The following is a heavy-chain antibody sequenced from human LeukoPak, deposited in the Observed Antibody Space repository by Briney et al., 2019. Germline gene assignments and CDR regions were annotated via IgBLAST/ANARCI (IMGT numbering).Heavy chain of an antibody. V-gene: IGHV4-59*01. D-gene: IGHD3-10*01. CDR2: IYYSGST. CDR1: GDSISNYY. Sequence: PSETLSLTCTVSGDSISNYYWSWIRQPPGKGLEWIGYIYYSGSTNYNPSLKSQVTISVDTSKNQFSLKLSSVTAADTAVYYCARLYGSGSYVGAVNWFDPWGQGTLVTVSS. CDR3: ARLYGSGSYVGAVNWFDP. J-gene: IGHJ5*02.